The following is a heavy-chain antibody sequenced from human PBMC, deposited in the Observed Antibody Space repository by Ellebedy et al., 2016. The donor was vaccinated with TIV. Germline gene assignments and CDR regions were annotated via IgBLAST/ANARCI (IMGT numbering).Heavy chain of an antibody. J-gene: IGHJ5*02. Sequence: SETLSLXCTVSGGSISSYYWSWIRQPPGKGLEWIGEINHSGSTTYNPSLKSRVTISVDTSKNQFSLKLSSVTAADTAVYYCARGAVLRFLNWFNPWGQGTLVTVSS. CDR1: GGSISSYY. D-gene: IGHD3-3*01. CDR3: ARGAVLRFLNWFNP. CDR2: INHSGST. V-gene: IGHV4-34*01.